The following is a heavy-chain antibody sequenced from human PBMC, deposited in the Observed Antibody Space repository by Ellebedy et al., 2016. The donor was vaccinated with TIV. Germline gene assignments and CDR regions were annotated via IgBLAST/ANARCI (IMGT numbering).Heavy chain of an antibody. J-gene: IGHJ4*02. D-gene: IGHD5-24*01. Sequence: PGGSLRLSCAASGFSFGGFAMTWVRQAPGKGLEWVATISGSGGTAYYADSARGRFTISRDNAKNTLDLQMNSVTAEDTAVYYCAKCQTGYNSREQFHFEYWGQGSLVTVSS. CDR2: ISGSGGTA. CDR3: AKCQTGYNSREQFHFEY. CDR1: GFSFGGFA. V-gene: IGHV3-23*01.